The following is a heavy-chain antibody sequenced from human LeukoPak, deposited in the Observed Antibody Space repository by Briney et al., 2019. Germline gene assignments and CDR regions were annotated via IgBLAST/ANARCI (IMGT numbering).Heavy chain of an antibody. D-gene: IGHD7-27*01. CDR1: GDSITPYY. CDR3: TRTFTGAHYYYIPV. Sequence: SETLSLTCTVSGDSITPYYWSWIRQSPGGSLEYIGFISDTGTTNYNPSLRGRVSISVDSSKSKFSLKLKSVTAANSAIYCCTRTFTGAHYYYIPVWGAGTTVTVSS. CDR2: ISDTGTT. J-gene: IGHJ6*03. V-gene: IGHV4-59*08.